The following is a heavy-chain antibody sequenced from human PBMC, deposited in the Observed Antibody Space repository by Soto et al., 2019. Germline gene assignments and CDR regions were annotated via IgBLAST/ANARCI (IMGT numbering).Heavy chain of an antibody. CDR2: INGDGSRS. J-gene: IGHJ6*02. CDR3: ARGIRGKYGMDV. V-gene: IGHV3-74*01. D-gene: IGHD3-10*01. CDR1: GFTFSDYW. Sequence: EVQLVESGGGLVQPGGSLRLSCATSGFTFSDYWIHWVRPAPGKGLVWVSRINGDGSRSDYADSVKGRFTIYRDNAENTVYLQRTSLSAEDTAVYFCARGIRGKYGMDVWGHGTTMTVSS.